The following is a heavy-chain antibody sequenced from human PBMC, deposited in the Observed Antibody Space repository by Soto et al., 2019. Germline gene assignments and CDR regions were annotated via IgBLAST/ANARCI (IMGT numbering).Heavy chain of an antibody. CDR1: GGSFSGYY. D-gene: IGHD4-17*01. Sequence: SETLSLTCAVYGGSFSGYYWRWISQPPGKGLEWIGEINHSGSTNYNPSLKSRVTISVDTSKNQFSLKLSSVTAADTAVYYCARGTTVTSHYYYYYMDVWGKGTTVTVSS. V-gene: IGHV4-34*01. J-gene: IGHJ6*03. CDR2: INHSGST. CDR3: ARGTTVTSHYYYYYMDV.